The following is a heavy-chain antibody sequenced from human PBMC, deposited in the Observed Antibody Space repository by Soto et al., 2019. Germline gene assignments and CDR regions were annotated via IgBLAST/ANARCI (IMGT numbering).Heavy chain of an antibody. Sequence: GGSLRLSCAASGFTFSNYAMSWVRQAPGRGLEWVSGIGGSGSNTYYADSVKGRFTISRDNSKNTLFLQMNSLRAEDTAEYYCARVVRYFDTPYGMDVWGQGTTVTVSS. D-gene: IGHD3-9*01. CDR1: GFTFSNYA. J-gene: IGHJ6*02. CDR3: ARVVRYFDTPYGMDV. CDR2: IGGSGSNT. V-gene: IGHV3-23*01.